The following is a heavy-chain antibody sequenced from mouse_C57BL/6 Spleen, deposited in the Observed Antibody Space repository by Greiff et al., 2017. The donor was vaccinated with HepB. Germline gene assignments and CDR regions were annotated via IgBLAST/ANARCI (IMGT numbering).Heavy chain of an antibody. D-gene: IGHD1-2*01. CDR3: ARTARIKY. Sequence: LQESGPGLVKPSQSLSLTCTVTGYSITSGYGWNWIRQFPGKKLEWVGYISYSGSTNYNPSLKRRISITRDTSKNQFFLQLNSVTTEDTATYYCARTARIKYWGQGNTRTVSS. CDR1: GYSITSGYG. J-gene: IGHJ2*01. V-gene: IGHV3-2*02. CDR2: ISYSGST.